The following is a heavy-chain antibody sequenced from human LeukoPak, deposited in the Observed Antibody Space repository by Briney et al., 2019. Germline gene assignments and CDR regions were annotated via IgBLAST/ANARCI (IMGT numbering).Heavy chain of an antibody. V-gene: IGHV1-8*01. CDR2: MDPNSGNT. CDR1: GYTFTSYD. Sequence: ASVKVSCKASGYTFTSYDINWVRQATGQGLEWMGWMDPNSGNTGYAQKFQGRVTMTRNTSISTAYVELSSLRSEDTAVYYCARGVRGCSGGSCYFGFNYYYYMDVWGKGTTVTVSS. D-gene: IGHD2-15*01. CDR3: ARGVRGCSGGSCYFGFNYYYYMDV. J-gene: IGHJ6*03.